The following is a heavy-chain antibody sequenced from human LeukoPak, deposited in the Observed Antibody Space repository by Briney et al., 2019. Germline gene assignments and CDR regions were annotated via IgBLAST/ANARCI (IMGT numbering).Heavy chain of an antibody. J-gene: IGHJ4*02. CDR1: GYTFTTYD. D-gene: IGHD5-24*01. V-gene: IGHV1-8*01. CDR3: ARGGPDGYNSFDY. Sequence: ASVKVSCKASGYTFTTYDINWVRQATGRGLEWMGWMSPNNGKTGYAQKFQGRVTMTRDMSTSTVYMELSSLRSEDTAVYYCARGGPDGYNSFDYWGQGTLVTVSS. CDR2: MSPNNGKT.